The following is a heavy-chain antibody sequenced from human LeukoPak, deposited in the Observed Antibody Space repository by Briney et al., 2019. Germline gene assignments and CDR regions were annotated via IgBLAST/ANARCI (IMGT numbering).Heavy chain of an antibody. CDR1: GGSISSSSYF. CDR2: IYYTGST. D-gene: IGHD3-22*01. V-gene: IGHV4-39*01. Sequence: PSETLSLACTVSGGSISSSSYFWGWIRQPPGKGLEWIGSIYYTGSTYYNPSLKSRVTISVDTSKNQFSLKLSSVTAADTAVYYCARTPIITMIRYYFDYWGQGTLVTVSS. J-gene: IGHJ4*02. CDR3: ARTPIITMIRYYFDY.